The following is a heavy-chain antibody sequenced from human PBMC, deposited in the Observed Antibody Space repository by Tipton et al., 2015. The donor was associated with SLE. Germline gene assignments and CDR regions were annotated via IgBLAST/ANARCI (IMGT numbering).Heavy chain of an antibody. CDR1: GGSFSGYY. CDR3: ARGRSSSWGY. J-gene: IGHJ4*02. D-gene: IGHD6-13*01. Sequence: TLSLTCAVYGGSFSGYYWSWIRQPPGKGLEWIGEINHSGSTNYNPSLKSRVTISVDTSKNQFSLKLSSVTAADTAVYYCARGRSSSWGYWGQGTLVTVSS. CDR2: INHSGST. V-gene: IGHV4-34*01.